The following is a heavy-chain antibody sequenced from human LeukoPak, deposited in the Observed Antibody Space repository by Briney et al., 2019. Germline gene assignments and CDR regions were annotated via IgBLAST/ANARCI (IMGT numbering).Heavy chain of an antibody. CDR2: INPNSGGT. D-gene: IGHD2-15*01. V-gene: IGHV1-2*02. CDR3: ARGGRLYCSGGSCYPDPFDY. CDR1: GYTFTGYY. Sequence: ASVKVSCKASGYTFTGYYMHWVRQAPGQGLEWMGWINPNSGGTNYAQKFQGRVTMTRDTSVSTAYMELSRLRSDDTAVYYCARGGRLYCSGGSCYPDPFDYWGQGTLVTVSS. J-gene: IGHJ4*02.